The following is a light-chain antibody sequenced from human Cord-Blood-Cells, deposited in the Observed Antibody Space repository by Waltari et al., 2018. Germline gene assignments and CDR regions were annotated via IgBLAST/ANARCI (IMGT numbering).Light chain of an antibody. CDR2: AAS. CDR3: QQSYSTPYT. V-gene: IGKV1-39*01. Sequence: DIQMTQSPSSLSASVGDRVTITCRASQSISSYLNWYQQKPGKAPKRLLYAASSLQSGVPSRFSGSGSGTDFTLTISSLQPEEFATYYCQQSYSTPYTFGQGTKLEIK. CDR1: QSISSY. J-gene: IGKJ2*01.